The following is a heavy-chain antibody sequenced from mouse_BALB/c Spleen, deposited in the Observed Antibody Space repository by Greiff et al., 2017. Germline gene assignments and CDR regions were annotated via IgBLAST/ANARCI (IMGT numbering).Heavy chain of an antibody. CDR1: GYTFTSYW. CDR2: INPSNGRT. J-gene: IGHJ2*01. Sequence: QVHVKQPGAELVKPGASVKLSCKASGYTFTSYWMHWVKQRPGQGLEWIGEINPSNGRTNYNEKFKSKATLTVDKSSSTAYMQLSSLTSEDSAVYYCARGGNYDFDYWGQGTTLTVSS. CDR3: ARGGNYDFDY. V-gene: IGHV1S81*02. D-gene: IGHD2-1*01.